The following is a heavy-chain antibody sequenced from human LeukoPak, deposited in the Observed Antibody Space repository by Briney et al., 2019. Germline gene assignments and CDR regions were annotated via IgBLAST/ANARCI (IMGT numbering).Heavy chain of an antibody. CDR2: IYHSGST. V-gene: IGHV4-59*01. CDR1: GDSISNYY. D-gene: IGHD4-23*01. Sequence: SETLSLTCTVSGDSISNYYWSWIRQPPGKGLEWMGYIYHSGSTNYNPSLKSRVTISEDTSKNQFSLKLSSVTAADTAVYYCARERGATVVTPRYFDLWGRGTLVTVSS. CDR3: ARERGATVVTPRYFDL. J-gene: IGHJ2*01.